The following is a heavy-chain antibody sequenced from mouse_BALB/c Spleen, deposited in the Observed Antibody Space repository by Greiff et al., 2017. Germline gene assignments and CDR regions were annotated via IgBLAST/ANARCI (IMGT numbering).Heavy chain of an antibody. CDR1: GFAFSSYD. V-gene: IGHV5-12-1*01. Sequence: EVQLVESGGGLVKPGGSLKLSCAASGFAFSSYDMSWVRQTPEKRLEWVAYISSGGGSTYYPDTVKGRFTISRDNAKNTLYLQMSSLKSEDTAMYYCARLLRPAWFAYWGQGTLVTVSA. J-gene: IGHJ3*01. CDR2: ISSGGGST. CDR3: ARLLRPAWFAY. D-gene: IGHD1-2*01.